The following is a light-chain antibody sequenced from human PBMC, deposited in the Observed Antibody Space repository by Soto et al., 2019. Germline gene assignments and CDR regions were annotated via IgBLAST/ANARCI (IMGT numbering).Light chain of an antibody. Sequence: DIQMTQSPSSLSASVGDRVTITCRASQSISSYLNWYQQKPGKAPKLLIYAASNLQSGVPSRFSGSGSRTDFTLTISSLQPEDFATYFCQQSYGTVTFGGGTKVEIK. CDR1: QSISSY. J-gene: IGKJ4*01. CDR2: AAS. CDR3: QQSYGTVT. V-gene: IGKV1-39*01.